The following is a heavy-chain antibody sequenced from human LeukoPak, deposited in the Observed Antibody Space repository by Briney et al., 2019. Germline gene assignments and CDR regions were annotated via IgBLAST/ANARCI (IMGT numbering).Heavy chain of an antibody. CDR3: ARGYSSGPDYFDY. J-gene: IGHJ4*02. CDR2: MNPNSGNR. D-gene: IGHD6-19*01. CDR1: GYTFTSYD. Sequence: VASVKVSCKASGYTFTSYDINWVRQATGQGLEWMGWMNPNSGNRGYAQKFQGRVTMTRNISISTAYMELSSLRSEDTAVYYCARGYSSGPDYFDYWGQGTLVTVSS. V-gene: IGHV1-8*01.